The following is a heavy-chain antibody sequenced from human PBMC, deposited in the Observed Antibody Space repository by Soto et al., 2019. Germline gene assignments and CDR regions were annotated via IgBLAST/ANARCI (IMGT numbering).Heavy chain of an antibody. D-gene: IGHD3-16*02. CDR1: GYTFTGYY. J-gene: IGHJ4*02. CDR3: ARDKDDYVWGSYRPYYFDY. Sequence: ASVKVSCKASGYTFTGYYMHWVRQAPGQGLEWMGWINPNSGGTNYAQKFQGRVTMTRDTSISTAYMELSRLRSDDTAVYYCARDKDDYVWGSYRPYYFDYWGQGTLVTVSS. V-gene: IGHV1-2*02. CDR2: INPNSGGT.